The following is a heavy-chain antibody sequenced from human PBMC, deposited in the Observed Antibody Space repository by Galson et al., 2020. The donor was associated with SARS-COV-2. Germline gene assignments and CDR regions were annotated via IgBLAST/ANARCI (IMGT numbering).Heavy chain of an antibody. V-gene: IGHV4-59*01. CDR1: GGSISSYY. D-gene: IGHD3-3*01. CDR2: IYYSGST. CDR3: ARVSTVTIFGVVNNYFDY. Sequence: SETLSLTCTVSGGSISSYYWSWIRQPPGKGLEWIGYIYYSGSTNYNPSLKSRVTISVDTSKNQFSLKLSSVTAADTAVYYCARVSTVTIFGVVNNYFDYWGQGTLVTVSS. J-gene: IGHJ4*02.